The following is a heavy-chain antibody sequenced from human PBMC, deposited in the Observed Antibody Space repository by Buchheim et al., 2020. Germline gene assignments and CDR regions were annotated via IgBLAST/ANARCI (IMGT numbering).Heavy chain of an antibody. V-gene: IGHV4-34*01. J-gene: IGHJ5*02. CDR3: ARADTTMITSVDP. D-gene: IGHD5-18*01. CDR2: INHSRST. CDR1: GGSFSGYY. Sequence: QVQLQQWGAGLLKPSETLSLTCAVYGGSFSGYYWSWIRQPPGKGLEYIGEINHSRSTNYNPSLKSRVTISIDTSKNQFSLKLTSVTAADTAVYYCARADTTMITSVDPWGQGTL.